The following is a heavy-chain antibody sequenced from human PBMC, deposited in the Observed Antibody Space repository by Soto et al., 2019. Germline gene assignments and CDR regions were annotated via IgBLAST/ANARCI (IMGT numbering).Heavy chain of an antibody. V-gene: IGHV3-23*01. CDR3: AKDESRSGYFTVTNSY. J-gene: IGHJ4*02. D-gene: IGHD3-3*01. CDR2: ISGSGGST. CDR1: GFTFSSYA. Sequence: PGGYLRLSCAASGFTFSSYAMSWVRQAPGKGLEWVSAISGSGGSTYYADSVKGRFTISRDNSKNTLYLQMNSLRAEDTAVYYCAKDESRSGYFTVTNSYWGQGSLVTVSA.